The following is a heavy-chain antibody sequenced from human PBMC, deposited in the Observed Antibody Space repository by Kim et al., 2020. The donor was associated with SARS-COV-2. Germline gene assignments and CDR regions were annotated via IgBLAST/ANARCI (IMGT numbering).Heavy chain of an antibody. CDR2: TSSSSSTI. J-gene: IGHJ2*01. CDR1: GFTFSSYS. Sequence: GGSLRLSCAASGFTFSSYSMNWVRQAPGKGLEWVSYTSSSSSTIYYADSVKGRFTISRDNAKNSLYLQMNSLRDEDTAVYYCARGGVDCSSTSCYGASYWYFDLWGRGTLVTVSS. D-gene: IGHD2-2*01. V-gene: IGHV3-48*02. CDR3: ARGGVDCSSTSCYGASYWYFDL.